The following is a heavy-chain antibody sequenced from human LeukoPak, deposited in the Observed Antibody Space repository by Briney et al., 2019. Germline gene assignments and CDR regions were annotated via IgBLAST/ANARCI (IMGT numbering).Heavy chain of an antibody. CDR1: GFTFSSYG. CDR2: IRYDGSSR. V-gene: IGHV3-30*02. CDR3: AKDIRIFGVVITYYFDY. J-gene: IGHJ4*02. D-gene: IGHD3-3*02. Sequence: GGSLRLSCAASGFTFSSYGMHWVRQAPGKGLEWVAFIRYDGSSRYYADSVKGRFTISRDNSKNTLYLQMNSLRAEDTAVYYCAKDIRIFGVVITYYFDYWGQGTLVTASS.